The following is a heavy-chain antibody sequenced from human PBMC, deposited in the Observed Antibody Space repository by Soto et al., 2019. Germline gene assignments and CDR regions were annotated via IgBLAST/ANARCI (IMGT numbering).Heavy chain of an antibody. V-gene: IGHV4-4*02. J-gene: IGHJ4*02. D-gene: IGHD4-17*01. Sequence: QVQLQESGPGLVKPSETLSLICVVSGDSFSSDHWWIWVRQPPGKGLEWIGEVYHNGNTNYNPSLKSRVTVSLDTSKIHFSLKVTSVTAADTAVYYCVRDYSDFYFDYWGQGALVTVSS. CDR2: VYHNGNT. CDR3: VRDYSDFYFDY. CDR1: GDSFSSDHW.